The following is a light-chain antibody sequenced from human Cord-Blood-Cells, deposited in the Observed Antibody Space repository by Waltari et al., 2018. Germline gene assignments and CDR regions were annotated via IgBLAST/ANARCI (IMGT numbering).Light chain of an antibody. V-gene: IGKV3-11*01. J-gene: IGKJ2*01. CDR1: QSVSSY. CDR2: DAS. CDR3: QQRSNWPPYT. Sequence: ELVLTQSPATLSLPPGERATLSCRARQSVSSYLAWYQPKPGQAPRLLIYDASNRATGIPARFSGSGSGTDFTLTISSLEPEDFAVYYCQQRSNWPPYTFGQGTKLEIK.